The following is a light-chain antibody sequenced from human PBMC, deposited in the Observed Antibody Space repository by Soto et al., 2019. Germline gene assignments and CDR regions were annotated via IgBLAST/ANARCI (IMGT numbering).Light chain of an antibody. V-gene: IGLV2-11*01. CDR1: SSDVGGYDF. CDR3: CSYAGDLAL. CDR2: DVS. J-gene: IGLJ2*01. Sequence: QSALTQPRSVSGSPGQSVTISCTGTSSDVGGYDFVSWYQQHPGKAPKLMISDVSKRPSGVPDRFSGSKSSNTASLTISGLQAEDEADYYCCSYAGDLALFGGGTKLTVL.